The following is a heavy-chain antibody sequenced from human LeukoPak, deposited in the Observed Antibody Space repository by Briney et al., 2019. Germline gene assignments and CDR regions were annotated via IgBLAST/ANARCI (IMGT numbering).Heavy chain of an antibody. CDR1: GFIFGDYA. V-gene: IGHV3-43*02. J-gene: IGHJ4*02. D-gene: IGHD6-19*01. CDR2: IRGDGCTT. CDR3: AKDAVAGTWLHY. Sequence: GGSLRLSCATSGFIFGDYAMHWVRQAPGKGLEWVSLIRGDGCTTSYAGSVKGRFTISRDNSKNSLYLQMSSLRDDDTAMYYCAKDAVAGTWLHYWGQGILVTVSS.